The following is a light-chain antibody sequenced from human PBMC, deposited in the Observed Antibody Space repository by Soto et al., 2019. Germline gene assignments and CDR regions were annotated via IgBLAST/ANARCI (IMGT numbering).Light chain of an antibody. Sequence: DIVMTQSPDSVAVSLGERATFNCKSSQSVLYSSNNKNYLAWYQQKPGQPPKLLIYWASTRESGVPDRFSGSGSGTDFTLTISSLQAEDVAVYYCQQYYSTPLTFDGGTKVEIK. J-gene: IGKJ4*01. CDR1: QSVLYSSNNKNY. CDR2: WAS. V-gene: IGKV4-1*01. CDR3: QQYYSTPLT.